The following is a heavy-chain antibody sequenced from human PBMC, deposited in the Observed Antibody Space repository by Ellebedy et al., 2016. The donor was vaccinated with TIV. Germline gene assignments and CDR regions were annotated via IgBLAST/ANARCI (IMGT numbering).Heavy chain of an antibody. Sequence: MPSETLSLTCTVSGGTISSYSWSWIRQAAGEGLEWIGRIFTSGRTNFNPSLKSRVTMSVDTSKNQFSLKLSYVTAADTAVYYCARDTVTANWGPLFDYWGQGTLVTVSS. D-gene: IGHD7-27*01. J-gene: IGHJ4*02. V-gene: IGHV4-4*07. CDR3: ARDTVTANWGPLFDY. CDR2: IFTSGRT. CDR1: GGTISSYS.